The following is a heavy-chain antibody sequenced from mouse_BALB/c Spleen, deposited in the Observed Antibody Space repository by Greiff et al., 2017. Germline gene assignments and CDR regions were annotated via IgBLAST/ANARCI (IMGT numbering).Heavy chain of an antibody. CDR3: ARWGYDYDGTWFAY. Sequence: QVQLKESGAELMKPGASVKISCKATGYTFSNYWIEWVKQRPGHGLEWIGEILPGSGGTNSNEKFKGKATFTADTSSNTAYMQLSSLTSEDSAVYYCARWGYDYDGTWFAYWGQGTLVTVSA. CDR1: GYTFSNYW. V-gene: IGHV1-9*01. D-gene: IGHD2-4*01. CDR2: ILPGSGGT. J-gene: IGHJ3*01.